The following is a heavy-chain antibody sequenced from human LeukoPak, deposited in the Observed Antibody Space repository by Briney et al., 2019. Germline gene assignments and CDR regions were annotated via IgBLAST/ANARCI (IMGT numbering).Heavy chain of an antibody. V-gene: IGHV1-69*13. CDR3: AREIVGATTRWFDP. Sequence: GASVKVSCNASGGTFSSYAISWVRQAPGQGLEWMGGIIPIFGTANYAQKFQGRVTITADESTSTAYMELSSLRSEDTAVYYCAREIVGATTRWFDPWGQGTLVTVSS. CDR2: IIPIFGTA. D-gene: IGHD1-26*01. CDR1: GGTFSSYA. J-gene: IGHJ5*02.